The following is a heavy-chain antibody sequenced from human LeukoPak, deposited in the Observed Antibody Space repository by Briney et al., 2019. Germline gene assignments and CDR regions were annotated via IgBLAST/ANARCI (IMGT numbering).Heavy chain of an antibody. CDR1: GGTFSSYA. CDR2: IIPILGIA. V-gene: IGHV1-69*04. CDR3: ARDPSTVITSNWFDP. Sequence: GASVKVSCKASGGTFSSYAISWVRQAPGQGLEWMGRIIPILGIANYAQKFQGRVTITADKSTSTAYMELSSLRSEDTAVYYCARDPSTVITSNWFDPWGQGTLVTVSS. D-gene: IGHD3-22*01. J-gene: IGHJ5*02.